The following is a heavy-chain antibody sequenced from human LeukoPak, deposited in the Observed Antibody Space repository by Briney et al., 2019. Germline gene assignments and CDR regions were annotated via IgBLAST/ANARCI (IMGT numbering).Heavy chain of an antibody. CDR1: GFTFSSYW. CDR3: VRHSSGYYHYDY. D-gene: IGHD3-22*01. Sequence: GGSLRLSCAASGFTFSSYWMHWVRQAPGKGLVWVSRINSDGRSTSYADSVKGRFTISRDNSKNTLHLQMNSLRAEDTAVYYCVRHSSGYYHYDYWGPGTPVTVAS. V-gene: IGHV3-74*01. J-gene: IGHJ4*02. CDR2: INSDGRST.